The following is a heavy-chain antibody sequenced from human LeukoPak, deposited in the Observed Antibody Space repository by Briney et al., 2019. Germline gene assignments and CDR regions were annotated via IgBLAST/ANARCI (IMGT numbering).Heavy chain of an antibody. CDR3: ARPTTVTTISADAFDI. Sequence: GGSLRLSCAASGFTFSDYYMSWIRQAPGKGLEWISYISTSGSSIYYADSVKGRFTISRDNAQNSLYLQMNSLRAEDSSVYYCARPTTVTTISADAFDIWGQGTMVTVSS. CDR1: GFTFSDYY. CDR2: ISTSGSSI. D-gene: IGHD4-17*01. V-gene: IGHV3-11*04. J-gene: IGHJ3*02.